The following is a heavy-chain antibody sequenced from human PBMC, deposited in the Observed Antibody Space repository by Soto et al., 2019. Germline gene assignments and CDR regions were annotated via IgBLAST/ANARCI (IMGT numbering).Heavy chain of an antibody. V-gene: IGHV3-33*07. J-gene: IGHJ4*02. CDR1: GFTFSSYG. Sequence: GGSLRLSCAASGFTFSSYGMFWVRQAPGKGLEWVAVIWFDGSNKYYADSVKGRFTISRDNSKNTLYLQMNSLRAEDTAVYYCARDLFPYYYDRPGSIDFWGPGPRVTVFS. CDR3: ARDLFPYYYDRPGSIDF. D-gene: IGHD3-22*01. CDR2: IWFDGSNK.